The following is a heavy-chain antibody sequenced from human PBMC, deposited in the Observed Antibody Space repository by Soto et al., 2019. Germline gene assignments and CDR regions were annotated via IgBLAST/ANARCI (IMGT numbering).Heavy chain of an antibody. J-gene: IGHJ6*02. CDR2: IIPVSGTA. CDR1: GGTFSSYA. D-gene: IGHD3-10*01. CDR3: AREGGSGSYRYYGMDV. Sequence: QVQLVQSGAEVKKPGSSVKVSCKASGGTFSSYAISWVRQAPGQGLEWMGGIIPVSGTANYAQKFQGRVTITAEESTSTVYMELSSLRSEDTAVYYRAREGGSGSYRYYGMDVWGQGTTVTVSS. V-gene: IGHV1-69*12.